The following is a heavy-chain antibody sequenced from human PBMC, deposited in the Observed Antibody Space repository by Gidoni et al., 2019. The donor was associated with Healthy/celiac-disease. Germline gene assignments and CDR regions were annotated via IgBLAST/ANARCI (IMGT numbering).Heavy chain of an antibody. Sequence: QVQLQQWGAGLLKPSETLSLTCAVYGGSFSGYYWSWIRQPPGKGLEWIGEINHSGSTNYNPSLNSRVTISVDTSKNQFSLKLSSVTAADTAVYYCARGRVNFRSTRNYFDYWGQGTLVTVSS. CDR1: GGSFSGYY. CDR2: INHSGST. D-gene: IGHD2-2*01. V-gene: IGHV4-34*01. J-gene: IGHJ4*02. CDR3: ARGRVNFRSTRNYFDY.